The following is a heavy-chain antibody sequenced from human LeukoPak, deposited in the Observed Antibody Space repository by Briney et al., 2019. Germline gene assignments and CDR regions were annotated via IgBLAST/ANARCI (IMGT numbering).Heavy chain of an antibody. Sequence: ASVKVSCKASGYTFTSYGISWVRQAPGQGLEWMGWISAYNGNTNYAQKLQGRVTMTTDTSTSTAYMELRSLRSDDTAVYYCARDRGSYGNDAFDIWGHGTMVTVPS. CDR3: ARDRGSYGNDAFDI. D-gene: IGHD1-26*01. J-gene: IGHJ3*02. V-gene: IGHV1-18*01. CDR2: ISAYNGNT. CDR1: GYTFTSYG.